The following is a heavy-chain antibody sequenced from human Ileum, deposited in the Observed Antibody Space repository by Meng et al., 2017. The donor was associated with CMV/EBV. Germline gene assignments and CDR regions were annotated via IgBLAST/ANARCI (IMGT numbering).Heavy chain of an antibody. CDR1: GFSFNTYW. V-gene: IGHV3-7*01. CDR2: INQDGSDT. D-gene: IGHD3-10*01. CDR3: ARAGDYGMAV. Sequence: GESLRISCAASGFSFNTYWMTWVLQAPGKGLEWVANINQDGSDTNYVDSVKGRFNISRDNAKNSVFLHMNSLRAEDAAMYYCARAGDYGMAVWGQGTTVTVSS. J-gene: IGHJ6*02.